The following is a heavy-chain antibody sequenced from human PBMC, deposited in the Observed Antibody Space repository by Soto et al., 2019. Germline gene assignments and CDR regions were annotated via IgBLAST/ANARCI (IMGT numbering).Heavy chain of an antibody. CDR3: AKDLYAGNSEWGTFDI. J-gene: IGHJ3*02. V-gene: IGHV3-30*18. Sequence: PGGSLRLSCAASGFTFSTYGRHWVRQAPGKGLEWVAVISYHGSNRYCADSVKGRFTISRDNSKSTLYLQMNSLRAEDTAVYYCAKDLYAGNSEWGTFDIWGQGTVVTVSS. D-gene: IGHD6-13*01. CDR1: GFTFSTYG. CDR2: ISYHGSNR.